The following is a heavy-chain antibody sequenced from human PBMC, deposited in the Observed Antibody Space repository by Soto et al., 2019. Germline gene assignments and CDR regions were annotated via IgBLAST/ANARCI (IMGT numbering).Heavy chain of an antibody. CDR2: ISGHNGKA. D-gene: IGHD5-12*01. V-gene: IGHV1-18*04. J-gene: IGHJ6*02. Sequence: ASVKVSCKASGYTFKSYDVMWVRKAPGQGREWMGWISGHNGKADYAENFQGRVIMTTDTSTATASMDLRGLRSDDTAVYYCARKGYIGNFAMDVWGQGTTVTVSS. CDR1: GYTFKSYD. CDR3: ARKGYIGNFAMDV.